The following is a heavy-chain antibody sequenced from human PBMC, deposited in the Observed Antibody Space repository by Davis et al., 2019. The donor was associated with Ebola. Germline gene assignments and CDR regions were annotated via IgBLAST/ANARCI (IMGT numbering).Heavy chain of an antibody. J-gene: IGHJ2*01. CDR2: IYYSGST. CDR3: ARISGYYPDWYFDL. CDR1: GGSISSGGHY. Sequence: PSETLSLTCTVSGGSISSGGHYWSWIRQHPGKGLEWIWYIYYSGSTYYNPSLKSRVTISVDTSKNQFSLKLSSVTAADTAVYYCARISGYYPDWYFDLWGRGTLATVSS. V-gene: IGHV4-31*03. D-gene: IGHD3-22*01.